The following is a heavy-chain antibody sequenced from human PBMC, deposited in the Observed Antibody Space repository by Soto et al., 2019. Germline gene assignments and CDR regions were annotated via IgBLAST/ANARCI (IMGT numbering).Heavy chain of an antibody. V-gene: IGHV4-39*01. J-gene: IGHJ6*02. D-gene: IGHD1-26*01. CDR1: GGSISSSSYY. CDR3: ASQVGARHDYYGMDV. Sequence: PSETLSLTCTVSGGSISSSSYYWGWIRQPPGKGLEWIGSIYYSGSTYYNPSLKSRVTISVDTSKNQFSLKLSSVTAADTAVYYCASQVGARHDYYGMDVWGQGTTVTV. CDR2: IYYSGST.